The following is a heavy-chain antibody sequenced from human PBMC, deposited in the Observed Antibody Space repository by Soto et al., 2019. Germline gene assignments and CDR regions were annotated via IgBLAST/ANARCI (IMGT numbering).Heavy chain of an antibody. V-gene: IGHV4-30-2*01. J-gene: IGHJ4*02. D-gene: IGHD6-19*01. Sequence: SETLSLTCAVSGGSINSDGYSWSWIRQPPGKGLEWIGYIFQGGSTYYIPSLKSRVTISIDRVKNQFSLKLSSVTAADTAVYYCARSVAVVGLDYWGQGALVTVSS. CDR1: GGSINSDGYS. CDR2: IFQGGST. CDR3: ARSVAVVGLDY.